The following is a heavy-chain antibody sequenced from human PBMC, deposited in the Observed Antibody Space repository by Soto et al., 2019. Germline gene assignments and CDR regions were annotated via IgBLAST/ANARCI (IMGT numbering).Heavy chain of an antibody. CDR1: GYTFTRYD. D-gene: IGHD3-22*01. V-gene: IGHV1-8*03. CDR2: MNPNSGNT. CDR3: AREHRGYYSSFGY. Sequence: SSVKVSSMASGYTFTRYDINWVRQATGQGLEWMGWMNPNSGNTDYAQKFQGRVTITRDTSASTAYMELSSLRSEDTAVYYCAREHRGYYSSFGYWGQGTLVTVSS. J-gene: IGHJ4*02.